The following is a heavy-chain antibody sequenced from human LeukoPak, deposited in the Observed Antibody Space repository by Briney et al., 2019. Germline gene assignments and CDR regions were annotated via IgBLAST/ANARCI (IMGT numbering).Heavy chain of an antibody. CDR1: GFIFSRYW. V-gene: IGHV3-74*01. CDR2: INNDGSIT. CDR3: ARGTSVLGAIDN. Sequence: GGSLRLSCAASGFIFSRYWMHWVRQAPGKELVWVSRINNDGSITNSADSVKGRFTISGDNDKDTLYMQMGSLRAEDTAIYFCARGTSVLGAIDNWGQGTLVAVSS. D-gene: IGHD3-10*01. J-gene: IGHJ4*02.